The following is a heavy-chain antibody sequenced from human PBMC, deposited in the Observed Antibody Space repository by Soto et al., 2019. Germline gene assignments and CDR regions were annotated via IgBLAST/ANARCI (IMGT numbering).Heavy chain of an antibody. Sequence: SETLSLTCTVSGGSISSYYWSWIRQPPGKGLEWIGYIYYSGSTNYNPSLKSRVTISVDTSKNQFSLKLSSVTAADTAVYYCARGHGAVYDYIWGSYRNDAFDIWGQGTMVTVSS. V-gene: IGHV4-59*01. CDR1: GGSISSYY. J-gene: IGHJ3*02. CDR2: IYYSGST. CDR3: ARGHGAVYDYIWGSYRNDAFDI. D-gene: IGHD3-16*02.